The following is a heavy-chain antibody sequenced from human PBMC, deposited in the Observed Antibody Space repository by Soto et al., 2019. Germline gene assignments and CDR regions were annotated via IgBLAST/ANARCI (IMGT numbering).Heavy chain of an antibody. CDR2: ISYDGSNK. CDR1: GFTFSSYA. V-gene: IGHV3-30*04. Sequence: GGSLRLSCAASGFTFSSYAMHWVRQAPGKGLEWVAVISYDGSNKYYADSVKGRFTISRDNSKNTLYLQMNSLRAEDTAVYYCARDQYTGRDCSGGSYYYYYYGMDVWGQGTTVTVSS. J-gene: IGHJ6*02. CDR3: ARDQYTGRDCSGGSYYYYYYGMDV. D-gene: IGHD2-15*01.